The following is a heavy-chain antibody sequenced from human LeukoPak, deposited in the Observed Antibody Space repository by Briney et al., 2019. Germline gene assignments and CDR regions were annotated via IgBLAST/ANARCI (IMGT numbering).Heavy chain of an antibody. J-gene: IGHJ4*02. V-gene: IGHV4-39*07. D-gene: IGHD3-10*01. CDR1: GGSISSSNYY. Sequence: SETLSLTCTVSGGSISSSNYYWGWIRQPPGKGLEWIGSIYYSGSTYYNPSLKSRVTISVDTSKNQFSLKLSSVTAADTAVYYCARDFGLPYYFDYWGQGTLVTVSS. CDR3: ARDFGLPYYFDY. CDR2: IYYSGST.